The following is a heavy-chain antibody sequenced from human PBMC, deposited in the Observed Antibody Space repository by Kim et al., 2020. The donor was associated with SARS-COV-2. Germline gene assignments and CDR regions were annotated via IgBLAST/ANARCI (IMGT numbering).Heavy chain of an antibody. D-gene: IGHD5-18*01. CDR1: GFTFSSYG. CDR3: ARWIQGRVDTAMVKDFDY. Sequence: GGSLRLSCAASGFTFSSYGMHWVRQAPGKGLEWVAVISYDGSNKYYADSVKGRFTISRDNSKNTLYLQMNSLRAEDTAVYYCARWIQGRVDTAMVKDFDY. V-gene: IGHV3-33*05. CDR2: ISYDGSNK. J-gene: IGHJ4*01.